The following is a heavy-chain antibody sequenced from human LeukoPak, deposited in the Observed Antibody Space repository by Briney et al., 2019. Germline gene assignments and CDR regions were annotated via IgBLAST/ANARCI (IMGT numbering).Heavy chain of an antibody. CDR3: ARAAHSGSLAPFDY. D-gene: IGHD1-26*01. V-gene: IGHV4-61*02. J-gene: IGHJ4*02. Sequence: SETLSLTCTVSGGSISSGSYYWNWIRQPAGKGLEWIGRIYTSGSTNYNPSLKSRVTMSLDTSKNQFSLKLSSVTAADTAVYYCARAAHSGSLAPFDYWGQGTLVTVSS. CDR2: IYTSGST. CDR1: GGSISSGSYY.